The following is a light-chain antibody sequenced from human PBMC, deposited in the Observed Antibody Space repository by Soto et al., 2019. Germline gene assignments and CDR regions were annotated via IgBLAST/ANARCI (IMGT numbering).Light chain of an antibody. Sequence: EIVLTQSPATLSLSPGERATLSCRASQSVSSYLAWYQQKPGQDPRLLIYDASNRAPGIPARFSGSGSGTDFTLAISRLEREDFAVYFCQQRSNWPRYTFGQGTKLVIK. J-gene: IGKJ2*01. CDR2: DAS. V-gene: IGKV3-11*01. CDR3: QQRSNWPRYT. CDR1: QSVSSY.